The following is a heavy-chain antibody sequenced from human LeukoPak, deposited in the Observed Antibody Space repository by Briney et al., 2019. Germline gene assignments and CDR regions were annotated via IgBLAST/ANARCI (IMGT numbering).Heavy chain of an antibody. CDR2: INHSGST. D-gene: IGHD6-19*01. CDR1: GGSFSGYY. CDR3: ARLPAYTSGWFPFDF. Sequence: SETLSLTCAVYGGSFSGYYWSWIRQPPGKGLEWIGEINHSGSTNYNPSLKSRVTISVDSSKNQFSLKLTSVTAADTAVYYCARLPAYTSGWFPFDFWGQGILVTVSS. J-gene: IGHJ4*02. V-gene: IGHV4-34*01.